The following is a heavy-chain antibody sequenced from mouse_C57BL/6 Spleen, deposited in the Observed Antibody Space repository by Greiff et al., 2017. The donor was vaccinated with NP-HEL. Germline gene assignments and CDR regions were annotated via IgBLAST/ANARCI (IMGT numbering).Heavy chain of an antibody. Sequence: QVQLQQSGPELVKPGASVKISCKASGYAFSSSWMNWVKQRPGKGLEWIGRIYPGDGDTNYNGKFKGKATLTADKSSSTAYMQLSSLTSEDSAVYFCARGGYYYGSSYDYAMDYWGQGTSVTVSS. CDR3: ARGGYYYGSSYDYAMDY. CDR2: IYPGDGDT. J-gene: IGHJ4*01. V-gene: IGHV1-82*01. CDR1: GYAFSSSW. D-gene: IGHD1-1*01.